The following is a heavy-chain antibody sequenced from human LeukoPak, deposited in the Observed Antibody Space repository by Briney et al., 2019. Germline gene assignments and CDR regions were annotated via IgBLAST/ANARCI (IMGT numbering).Heavy chain of an antibody. J-gene: IGHJ5*02. D-gene: IGHD1-26*01. V-gene: IGHV4-38-2*02. Sequence: SETLSLTCTVSGYSISSGYDWGWIRQPPGKGLEWIASIYYSGSTYYNPSLKSRVTISVDTSKNQLSLKLSSLTAADTAVYYCARHEYSGSYYGLSWFDPWGQGTLVTVSS. CDR1: GYSISSGYD. CDR3: ARHEYSGSYYGLSWFDP. CDR2: IYYSGST.